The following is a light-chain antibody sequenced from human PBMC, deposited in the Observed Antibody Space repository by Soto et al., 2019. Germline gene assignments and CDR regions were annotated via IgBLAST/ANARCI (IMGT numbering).Light chain of an antibody. CDR1: SGHSGYI. Sequence: QPVLTQSSSASASLGSSVKLTCSLSSGHSGYIIAWHQQQPGKAPRYLMKLESSGSYNKGSGVPDRFSGSSSGADRYLTISTLQSEDEADYYCETWDSNTRVFGGGTKVTVL. CDR2: LESSGSY. V-gene: IGLV4-60*03. J-gene: IGLJ2*01. CDR3: ETWDSNTRV.